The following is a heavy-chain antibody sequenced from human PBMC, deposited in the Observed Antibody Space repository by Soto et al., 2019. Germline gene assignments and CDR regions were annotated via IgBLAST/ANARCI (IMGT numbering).Heavy chain of an antibody. CDR3: AKDHQGEYSYGPDYFDY. CDR2: ISGSGKNT. J-gene: IGHJ4*02. V-gene: IGHV3-23*01. CDR1: GLSFSNYD. D-gene: IGHD5-18*01. Sequence: PGGSLRLSCVASGLSFSNYDMSWVRQAPGKGLDWVSTISGSGKNTYYADSVKGRFTISRDNSKNTLYLQMNSLRAEDTAVYYCAKDHQGEYSYGPDYFDYWGQGTLVTVSS.